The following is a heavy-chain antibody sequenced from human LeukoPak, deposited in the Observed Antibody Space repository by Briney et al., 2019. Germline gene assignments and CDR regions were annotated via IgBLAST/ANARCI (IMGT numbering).Heavy chain of an antibody. J-gene: IGHJ3*02. Sequence: GGSLRLCCAACGFTFSRYAMSWVRQATGKELDWGSAISRSGGSTSCAGSVKGRINIFRDNSNYTLYLQMNSLRAEDTAVDYCAKRLYSWVDAFDIWGQGTMVTVSS. CDR1: GFTFSRYA. D-gene: IGHD5-18*01. CDR2: ISRSGGST. V-gene: IGHV3-23*01. CDR3: AKRLYSWVDAFDI.